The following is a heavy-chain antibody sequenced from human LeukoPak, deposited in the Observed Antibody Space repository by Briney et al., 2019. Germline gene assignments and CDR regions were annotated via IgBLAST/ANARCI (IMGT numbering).Heavy chain of an antibody. V-gene: IGHV3-49*04. J-gene: IGHJ4*02. CDR1: GFTFGDYA. CDR3: TREGSAYYDILPGYYRSGYYFEY. CDR2: IRSKAYGGTT. Sequence: GGSLRVSCTASGFTFGDYAMNWVRQAPGKGLEWVGFIRSKAYGGTTEYAASVKGRFTISRDDSKSIAYLQMNSLKTEDTAVYYCTREGSAYYDILPGYYRSGYYFEYWGQGTLVTGSS. D-gene: IGHD3-9*01.